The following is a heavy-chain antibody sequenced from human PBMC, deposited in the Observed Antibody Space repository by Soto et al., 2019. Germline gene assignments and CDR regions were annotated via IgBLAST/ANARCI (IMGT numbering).Heavy chain of an antibody. J-gene: IGHJ1*01. V-gene: IGHV3-30-3*01. CDR2: ISIDGNNK. Sequence: QVQLVESGGGVVQPGRSLRLSCAASGFIFSTRVMHWIRQAPGKGLEWVTGISIDGNNKHYADSVKGRFTVSRDNSKNTVYVQMDTLRVENTAVYYCAKEDHGSGRAGTFYHWGQGTMVTVS. CDR1: GFIFSTRV. CDR3: AKEDHGSGRAGTFYH. D-gene: IGHD2-15*01.